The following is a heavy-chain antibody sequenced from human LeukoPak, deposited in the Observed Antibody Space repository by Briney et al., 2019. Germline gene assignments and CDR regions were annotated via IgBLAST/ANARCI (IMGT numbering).Heavy chain of an antibody. V-gene: IGHV3-30-3*01. CDR2: ISYDGSNK. Sequence: PGGSLRLSCAASGFTFSSYAMHWGRQAPGKGLEWVAGISYDGSNKYYADSVKGRFTISRDNSKNTLYLQMNSLRAEDTAVYYCARDGHDSSGLFDYWGQGTLVTVSS. D-gene: IGHD3-22*01. J-gene: IGHJ4*02. CDR3: ARDGHDSSGLFDY. CDR1: GFTFSSYA.